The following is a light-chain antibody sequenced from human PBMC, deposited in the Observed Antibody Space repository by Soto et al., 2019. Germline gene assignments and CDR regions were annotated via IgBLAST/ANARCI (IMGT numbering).Light chain of an antibody. Sequence: IQMTQSPSSVSASVGDRVTMTCRASQGVGGWLAWYQQKPGKVPKLLIYATSSLHSGVPSRFSGSGSGTDFTLSISSLQPEDSAVYYCQQRHMWPITFGQGTRLEIK. CDR1: QGVGGW. J-gene: IGKJ5*01. CDR2: ATS. CDR3: QQRHMWPIT. V-gene: IGKV1-12*01.